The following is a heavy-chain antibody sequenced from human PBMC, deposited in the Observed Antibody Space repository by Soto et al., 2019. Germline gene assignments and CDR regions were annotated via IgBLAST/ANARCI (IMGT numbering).Heavy chain of an antibody. CDR1: GFTFSSHG. Sequence: EAQLLESGGDWAQPGGSLRLSCAASGFTFSSHGMSWVRQAPGKGLEWIAGLSRGGGTTYYDDSVKGRFTISRDNSKNTLDLIMNSLKVEDTALYYCAKDGQYRTDGFDVWGQGTMVTVSS. V-gene: IGHV3-23*01. J-gene: IGHJ3*01. CDR3: AKDGQYRTDGFDV. CDR2: LSRGGGTT. D-gene: IGHD6-6*01.